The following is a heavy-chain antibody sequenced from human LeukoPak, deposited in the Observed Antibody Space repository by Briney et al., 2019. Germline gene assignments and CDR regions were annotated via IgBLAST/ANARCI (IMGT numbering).Heavy chain of an antibody. CDR3: ARVLAQTMGEFDY. Sequence: PGGSLRLSCAASGFTFSSYAMHWVRQAPGKGLEWVAVISYDGSNKYYADSVKGRFTISRDNSKNTLYLQMNSLRAEDTAVYYCARVLAQTMGEFDYWGQGTLVTVSS. J-gene: IGHJ4*02. CDR2: ISYDGSNK. CDR1: GFTFSSYA. V-gene: IGHV3-30-3*01. D-gene: IGHD3-16*01.